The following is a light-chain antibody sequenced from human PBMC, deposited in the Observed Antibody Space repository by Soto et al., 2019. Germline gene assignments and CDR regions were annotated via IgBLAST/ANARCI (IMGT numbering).Light chain of an antibody. V-gene: IGKV3-20*01. J-gene: IGKJ1*01. CDR3: QQYGGSGT. CDR1: QSVSVNS. CDR2: AAS. Sequence: EIVLTQSPGTLSLSPGERATLSCRASQSVSVNSLVWYQQKGGQAPRLLIYAASTRATGVPDRFSGTGSGTDFALTISRLETDDSAVYYCQQYGGSGTFGQGTKVDIK.